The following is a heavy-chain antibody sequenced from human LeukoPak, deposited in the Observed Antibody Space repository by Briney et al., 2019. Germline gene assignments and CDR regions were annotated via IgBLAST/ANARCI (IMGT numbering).Heavy chain of an antibody. V-gene: IGHV3-49*04. Sequence: GGSLRLSCTASGFTFGDYAMSWVRQAPGKGLEGVGFIRSKAYGGTTEYAASVKGRFTISRDDSKSIAYLQMNSLKTEDTAVYYCTRVVPAAHDAFDIWGQGTMVTVSS. CDR1: GFTFGDYA. D-gene: IGHD2-2*01. CDR3: TRVVPAAHDAFDI. J-gene: IGHJ3*02. CDR2: IRSKAYGGTT.